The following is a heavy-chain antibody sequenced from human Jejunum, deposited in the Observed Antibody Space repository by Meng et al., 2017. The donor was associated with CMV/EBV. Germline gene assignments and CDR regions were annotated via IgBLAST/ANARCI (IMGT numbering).Heavy chain of an antibody. CDR2: ISYDGGNE. V-gene: IGHV3-30-3*01. CDR1: FPFRIYP. D-gene: IGHD2-2*01. Sequence: FPFRIYPMHWVRQAPGKGLEWVAVISYDGGNEYYADSVKGRFTVSRDNSKNTLYLQMNSLRPDDTAVYYCARDRTSVIVPAAILYWGQGTLVTVSS. CDR3: ARDRTSVIVPAAILY. J-gene: IGHJ4*02.